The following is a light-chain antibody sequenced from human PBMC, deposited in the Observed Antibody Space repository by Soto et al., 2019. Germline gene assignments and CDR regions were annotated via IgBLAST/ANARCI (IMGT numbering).Light chain of an antibody. J-gene: IGKJ4*01. CDR1: QSVSSY. Sequence: EIVLTQSPATLSLSPGXRATLSCRASQSVSSYLAWYQQKPGQAPRLLIYDASNRATGIPARFSGSGSGTDFTLTTSSLQSEDCAIYYCQQYYTWPITFGGGTKVDIK. CDR3: QQYYTWPIT. CDR2: DAS. V-gene: IGKV3-11*01.